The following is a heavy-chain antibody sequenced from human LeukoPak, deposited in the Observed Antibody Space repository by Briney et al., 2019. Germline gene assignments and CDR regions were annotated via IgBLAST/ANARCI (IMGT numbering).Heavy chain of an antibody. V-gene: IGHV3-30*18. D-gene: IGHD3-22*01. CDR3: AKDYYDSSGFRWFDP. Sequence: GGSLRLSCAASGFTFSSYGMHWVRQAPGKGLEWVAVISYDGSNKYYADSVKGRFTISSDNSKNTLYLQMNSLRAEDTAVYYCAKDYYDSSGFRWFDPWGQGTLVTVS. CDR2: ISYDGSNK. J-gene: IGHJ5*02. CDR1: GFTFSSYG.